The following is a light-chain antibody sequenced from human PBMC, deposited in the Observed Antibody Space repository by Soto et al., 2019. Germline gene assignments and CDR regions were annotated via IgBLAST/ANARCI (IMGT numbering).Light chain of an antibody. V-gene: IGKV3-15*01. CDR2: DAS. CDR1: QSVSSSY. J-gene: IGKJ5*01. Sequence: EIVLTQSPGTLSLSPGERATLSCRASQSVSSSYLAWYQQKPGQTPRLLIYDASTRATDIPARFSGSGSGTEFTLTISSLQSEDFALYYCQQYSNWPQVTFGQGTRLEI. CDR3: QQYSNWPQVT.